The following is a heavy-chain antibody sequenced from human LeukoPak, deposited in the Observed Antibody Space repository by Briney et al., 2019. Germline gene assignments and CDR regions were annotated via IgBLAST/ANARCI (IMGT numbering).Heavy chain of an antibody. V-gene: IGHV3-23*01. Sequence: GGSLRLSCAASGFTFSSYAMSWVRQAPGKGLEWVSAISGSGGSTYYADSVKGRFTISRHNSKNTLYLQMNSLRAEDTAVYYCARGGRPPKRAFDYWGQGTLVTVSS. D-gene: IGHD1-1*01. J-gene: IGHJ4*02. CDR2: ISGSGGST. CDR1: GFTFSSYA. CDR3: ARGGRPPKRAFDY.